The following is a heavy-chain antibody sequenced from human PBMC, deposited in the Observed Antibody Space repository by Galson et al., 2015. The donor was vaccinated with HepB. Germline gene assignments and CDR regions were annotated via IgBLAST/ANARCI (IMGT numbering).Heavy chain of an antibody. D-gene: IGHD7-27*01. CDR2: ISYDGSNK. V-gene: IGHV3-30*18. Sequence: SLRLSCAASGFTFSSYGMHWVRQAPGKGLEWVAVISYDGSNKYYADSVKGRFTISRDNSKNTLYLQMNSLRAEDTAVYYCAKALTGDVRWFDPWGQGTLVTVSS. CDR1: GFTFSSYG. J-gene: IGHJ5*02. CDR3: AKALTGDVRWFDP.